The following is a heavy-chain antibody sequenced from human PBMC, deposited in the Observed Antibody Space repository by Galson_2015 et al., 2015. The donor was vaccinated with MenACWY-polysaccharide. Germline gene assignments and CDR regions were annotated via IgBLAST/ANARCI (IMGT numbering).Heavy chain of an antibody. D-gene: IGHD2-15*01. CDR3: ARGGVVAMRRADLDY. V-gene: IGHV1-69*04. J-gene: IGHJ4*02. CDR2: IIPILGIA. CDR1: GGTFSSYA. Sequence: SVKVSCKASGGTFSSYAISWVRQAPGQGLEWMGRIIPILGIANYAQKFQGRVTITADKSTSTAYMELSSLRSDDTAVYYCARGGVVAMRRADLDYWGQGTLVPVSS.